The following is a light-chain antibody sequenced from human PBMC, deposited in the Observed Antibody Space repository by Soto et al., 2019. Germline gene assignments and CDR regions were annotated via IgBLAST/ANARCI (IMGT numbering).Light chain of an antibody. CDR3: QQSYTSPTT. CDR2: GAS. J-gene: IGKJ5*01. V-gene: IGKV1-39*01. Sequence: DIQMTQSPSFLSASVGDRVTITCRASQSIGKHLNWYQQKPGKAPKFPIYGASTLQSGVPSRFTGSGSGTDFTLTVNSLQAEDFATYYCQQSYTSPTTFGQGTRLEI. CDR1: QSIGKH.